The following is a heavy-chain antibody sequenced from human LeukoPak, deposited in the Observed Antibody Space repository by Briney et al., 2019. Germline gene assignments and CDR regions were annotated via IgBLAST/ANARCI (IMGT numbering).Heavy chain of an antibody. J-gene: IGHJ4*02. CDR1: GGSISSYY. CDR3: ARSSYDFWSGYYSYFDY. D-gene: IGHD3-3*01. Sequence: SETLPLTCTVSGGSISSYYWSWIRQPPGKGLEWIGYIYYSGSTNYNPSLKSRVTISVDTSKNQFSLKLSSVTAADTAVYYCARSSYDFWSGYYSYFDYWGQGTLVTVSS. V-gene: IGHV4-59*01. CDR2: IYYSGST.